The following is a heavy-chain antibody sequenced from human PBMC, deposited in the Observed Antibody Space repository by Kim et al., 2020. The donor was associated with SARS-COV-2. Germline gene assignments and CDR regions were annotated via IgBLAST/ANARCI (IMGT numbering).Heavy chain of an antibody. D-gene: IGHD5-12*01. Sequence: SETLSLTCAVSGGSISSSNWWSWVRQPPGKGLEWIGEIYHSGSTNYNPSLKSRVTISVDKSKNQFSLKLSSVTAADTAVYYCARERGYSGYPGKYYFDYWGQGTLVTVSS. CDR1: GGSISSSNW. J-gene: IGHJ4*02. CDR2: IYHSGST. CDR3: ARERGYSGYPGKYYFDY. V-gene: IGHV4-4*02.